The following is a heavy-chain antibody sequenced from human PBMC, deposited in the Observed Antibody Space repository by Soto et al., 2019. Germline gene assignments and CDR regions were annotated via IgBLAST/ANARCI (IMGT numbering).Heavy chain of an antibody. J-gene: IGHJ3*02. Sequence: QVQLQESGPGLVKPSGTLSLTCAVSSGSISSSNWSSWVRQPPGKGLEWSGEIYHSGSTNYNPSLKSRVTIPVDKDKHQCSLTLRSVTDAEPAVSDFARGGGTGCSGGSGYRWYGDDAFDIWGQGTMVTVSS. V-gene: IGHV4-4*02. CDR2: IYHSGST. CDR3: ARGGGTGCSGGSGYRWYGDDAFDI. D-gene: IGHD2-15*01. CDR1: SGSISSSNW.